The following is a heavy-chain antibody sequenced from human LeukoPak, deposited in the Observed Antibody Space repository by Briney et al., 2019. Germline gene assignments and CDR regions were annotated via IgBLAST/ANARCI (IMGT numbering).Heavy chain of an antibody. CDR3: ATDRYCGTDY. J-gene: IGHJ4*02. CDR1: GFTFSTYS. D-gene: IGHD3-16*02. V-gene: IGHV3-48*02. Sequence: GGSLRLSCAASGFTFSTYSMNWVRQAPGKGLEWVSYISTSSSAIYYIDSVKGRFTISRDNAKNSLYLQMNSLRDEDTAVYYCATDRYCGTDYWGQGTLVTVSS. CDR2: ISTSSSAI.